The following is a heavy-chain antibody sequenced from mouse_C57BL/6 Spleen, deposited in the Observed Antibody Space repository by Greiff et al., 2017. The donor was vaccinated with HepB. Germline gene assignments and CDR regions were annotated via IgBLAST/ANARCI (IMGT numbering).Heavy chain of an antibody. V-gene: IGHV14-4*01. Sequence: EVQLQQSGAELVRPGASVKLSCTASGFNIKDDYMHWVKQRPEQGLEWIGWIDPENGDTEYASKFQGKATITADNSSNTAYLQLSSLTSEDTAVYYCTTYYSDFDYWGQGTTLTVSS. D-gene: IGHD2-12*01. CDR3: TTYYSDFDY. CDR1: GFNIKDDY. J-gene: IGHJ2*01. CDR2: IDPENGDT.